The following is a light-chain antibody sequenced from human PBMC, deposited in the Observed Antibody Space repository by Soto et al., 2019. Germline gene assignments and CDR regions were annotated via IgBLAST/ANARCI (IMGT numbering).Light chain of an antibody. V-gene: IGKV3-15*01. CDR3: QQYNNWHRT. CDR1: QSFSTN. CDR2: GAS. J-gene: IGKJ1*01. Sequence: EIVMTQSPATLSLTPGERATLSCGASQSFSTNFAWYHQKPGQAPRLLIYGASTRATAVPARFTASGSGTEFTLTISSLQSEDFAVYYCQQYNNWHRTFGQGTKVDIX.